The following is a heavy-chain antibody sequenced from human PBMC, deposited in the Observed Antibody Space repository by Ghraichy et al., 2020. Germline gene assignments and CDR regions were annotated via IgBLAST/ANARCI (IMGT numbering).Heavy chain of an antibody. CDR3: ARDHNCGGDCPFDY. CDR2: IIPIFGTA. V-gene: IGHV1-69*13. Sequence: SVKVSCKASGGTFSSYAISWVRQAPGQGLEWMGGIIPIFGTANYAQKFQGRVTITADESTSTAYMELSSLRSEDTAVYYCARDHNCGGDCPFDYWGQGTLVTVSS. CDR1: GGTFSSYA. J-gene: IGHJ4*02. D-gene: IGHD2-21*02.